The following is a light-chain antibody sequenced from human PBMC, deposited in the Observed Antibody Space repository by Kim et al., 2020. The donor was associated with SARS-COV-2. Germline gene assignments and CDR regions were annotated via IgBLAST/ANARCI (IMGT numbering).Light chain of an antibody. CDR1: SSHIGNNY. J-gene: IGLJ1*01. Sequence: GQKVTISCSGSSSHIGNNYVSWYQQLPGTAPKLLIYDNNKRPSGIPDRFSGSKSGTSATLGITGLQTGDEADYYCGTWDSSLSAYVFGTGTKVTVL. CDR3: GTWDSSLSAYV. V-gene: IGLV1-51*01. CDR2: DNN.